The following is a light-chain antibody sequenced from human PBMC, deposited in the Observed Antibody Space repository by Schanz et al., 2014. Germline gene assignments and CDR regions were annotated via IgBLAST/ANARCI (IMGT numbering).Light chain of an antibody. CDR2: EVS. CDR1: SSDVGGYNY. J-gene: IGLJ3*02. CDR3: SSYADRAQV. V-gene: IGLV2-8*01. Sequence: QSVLTQPPSASGSPGQSVTISCTGTSSDVGGYNYVSWYQQHPGKAPKLMIYEVSKRPSGVPDRFSGSKSGNTASLTVSGLQAEDEADYYCSSYADRAQVFGGGTKLTVL.